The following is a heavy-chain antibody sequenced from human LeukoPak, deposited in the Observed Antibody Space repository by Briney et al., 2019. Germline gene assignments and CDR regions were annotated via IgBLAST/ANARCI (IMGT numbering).Heavy chain of an antibody. D-gene: IGHD6-13*01. CDR1: GFTFSSYG. Sequence: PGRSLRHSCAASGFTFSSYGMHWVRQAPGKGLEWVAVISYDGSNKYYADSVKGRFTISRDNSKNTLYLQMNSLRAEDTAVYYCATHWEEEQQLASMDVWGQGTTVTVSS. V-gene: IGHV3-30*03. CDR3: ATHWEEEQQLASMDV. CDR2: ISYDGSNK. J-gene: IGHJ6*02.